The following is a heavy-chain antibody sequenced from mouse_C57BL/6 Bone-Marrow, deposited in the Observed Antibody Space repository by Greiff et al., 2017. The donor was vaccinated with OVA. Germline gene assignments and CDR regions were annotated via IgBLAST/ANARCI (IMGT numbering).Heavy chain of an antibody. CDR2: INPGSGGT. D-gene: IGHD1-1*01. Sequence: QVQLQQSGAELVRPGTSVKVSCKASGYAFTNYLIEWVKQRPGQGLEWIGVINPGSGGTNYNEKFKGKATLTADKSSSTAYMQLSSLTSEDSAVYFCARRDYGSRDYFDYWGQGTTLTVSS. CDR3: ARRDYGSRDYFDY. CDR1: GYAFTNYL. V-gene: IGHV1-54*01. J-gene: IGHJ2*01.